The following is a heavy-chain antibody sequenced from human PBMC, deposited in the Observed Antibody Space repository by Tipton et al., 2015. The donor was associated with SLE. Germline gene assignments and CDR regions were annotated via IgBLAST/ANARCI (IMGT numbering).Heavy chain of an antibody. CDR3: AREVTQGGFDY. D-gene: IGHD3-16*01. Sequence: SLRLSCAASGFTVSSNYMSWVRQAPGQGLEWVSVIYSGGNTLYSGSVEGRFTISRDNSKNTLYLQMNSLRAEDTAVYYCAREVTQGGFDYWGQGTLVTVSS. J-gene: IGHJ4*02. CDR1: GFTVSSNY. CDR2: IYSGGNT. V-gene: IGHV3-53*05.